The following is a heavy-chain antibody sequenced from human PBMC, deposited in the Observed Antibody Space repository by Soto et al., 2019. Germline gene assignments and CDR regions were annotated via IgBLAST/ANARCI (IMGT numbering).Heavy chain of an antibody. D-gene: IGHD6-6*01. CDR1: GFTFSSYG. CDR2: IWYDGSNK. V-gene: IGHV3-33*01. Sequence: GGSLRLSCAASGFTFSSYGMHWVRQAPGKGLEWVAVIWYDGSNKYYADSVKGRFTISRDNSKNTLYLQMNSLRAEDTAVYYCARDAVAARPSDAFDIWGQGTMVTVSS. CDR3: ARDAVAARPSDAFDI. J-gene: IGHJ3*02.